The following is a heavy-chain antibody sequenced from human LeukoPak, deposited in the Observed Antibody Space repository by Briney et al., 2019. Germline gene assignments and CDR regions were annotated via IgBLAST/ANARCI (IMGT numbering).Heavy chain of an antibody. J-gene: IGHJ6*02. CDR1: GGSIISYS. D-gene: IGHD4-17*01. CDR3: ARYGDYVVGMDV. Sequence: PSETLSLICTVSGGSIISYSWNWIRQPAGKGLECIGRMYTSGTTNYNPSLKSRVTISVDTSKNQFSLKLSSVTAADTAVYYCARYGDYVVGMDVWGQGTTVTVSS. V-gene: IGHV4-4*07. CDR2: MYTSGTT.